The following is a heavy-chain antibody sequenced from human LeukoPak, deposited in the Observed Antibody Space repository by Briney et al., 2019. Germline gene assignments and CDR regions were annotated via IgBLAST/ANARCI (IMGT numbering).Heavy chain of an antibody. V-gene: IGHV4-31*03. CDR3: ARDGHDYYGSGIDY. D-gene: IGHD3-10*01. CDR1: GGSISSGGYY. CDR2: IYYSGST. J-gene: IGHJ4*02. Sequence: PSETLSLTCTVSGGSISSGGYYWSWIRQHPGKGLEWIGYIYYSGSTYYNPSLKSRVTISVDTSKNQFSLKLSSVTAVDTAVYYCARDGHDYYGSGIDYWGQGTLVTVSS.